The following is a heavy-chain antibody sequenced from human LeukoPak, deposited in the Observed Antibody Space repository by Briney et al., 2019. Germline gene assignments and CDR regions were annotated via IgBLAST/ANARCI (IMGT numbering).Heavy chain of an antibody. V-gene: IGHV1-18*01. J-gene: IGHJ4*02. Sequence: ASVKVSCEASGYTFTSYGISWVRQAPGQGLEWMGWISAYNGNANYAQKPQGRVTMTTDTSTSTAYMELRSLRSDDTAVYYCARDRAVVVAATDYWGQGTLVTVSS. CDR1: GYTFTSYG. CDR3: ARDRAVVVAATDY. D-gene: IGHD2-15*01. CDR2: ISAYNGNA.